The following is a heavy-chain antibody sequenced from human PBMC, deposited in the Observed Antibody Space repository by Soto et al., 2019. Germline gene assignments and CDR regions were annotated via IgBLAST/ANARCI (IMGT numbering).Heavy chain of an antibody. D-gene: IGHD3-9*01. V-gene: IGHV4-59*01. J-gene: IGHJ5*02. CDR2: IYYTGST. CDR1: AGLPRPSL. CDR3: AREVTNYDVLTGYYSGAIFDP. Sequence: PETLPLRKSVSAGLPRPSLWRLCRLFPGKGLEFIGYIYYTGSTNSNPSLNGRASISVDTSKNQISLKLWSVTAADTAVYYCAREVTNYDVLTGYYSGAIFDPWGQGTLVTVS.